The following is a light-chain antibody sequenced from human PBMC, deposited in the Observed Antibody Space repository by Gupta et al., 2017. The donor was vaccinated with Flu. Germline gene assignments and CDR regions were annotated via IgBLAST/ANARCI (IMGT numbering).Light chain of an antibody. CDR2: ATS. V-gene: IGKV1-39*01. Sequence: DIQMTQAPSSLSASVGDRITITCRASQNIDLYVNWYQQKSGKVPKLLIHATSRVQSGVPSRFSGSGSGTDFALTITGREREEFATYYCQQRDSSPVTFGGGTXVEI. CDR1: QNIDLY. J-gene: IGKJ4*01. CDR3: QQRDSSPVT.